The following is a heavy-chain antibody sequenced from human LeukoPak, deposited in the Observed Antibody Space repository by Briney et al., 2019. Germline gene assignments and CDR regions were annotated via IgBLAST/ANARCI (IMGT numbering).Heavy chain of an antibody. D-gene: IGHD6-19*01. CDR2: ISWNSGTI. Sequence: GGSLRLSCAASGFTYDDYAMHWVRQTPGKGLEWVSGISWNSGTIVYADSVKGRFTISRDNAKNSLYLQMNSLRAEDTALYYCARVMYSSGWSFDYWGQGTLVTVSS. CDR1: GFTYDDYA. CDR3: ARVMYSSGWSFDY. J-gene: IGHJ4*02. V-gene: IGHV3-9*01.